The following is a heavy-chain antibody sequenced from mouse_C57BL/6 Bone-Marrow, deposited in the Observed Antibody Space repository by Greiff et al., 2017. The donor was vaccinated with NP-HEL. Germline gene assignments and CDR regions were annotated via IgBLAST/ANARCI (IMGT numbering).Heavy chain of an antibody. CDR1: GYAFSSSW. J-gene: IGHJ3*01. Sequence: QVQLQQSGPELVKPGASVKISCKASGYAFSSSWMNWVKQRPGKGLEWIGGIYPGDGDTNYNGKFKGKATLTEDKSSCTAYMQLTSQTSEDSAVNFCARDHGWLLAGFAYWGQGTLVTVSA. V-gene: IGHV1-82*01. D-gene: IGHD2-3*01. CDR3: ARDHGWLLAGFAY. CDR2: IYPGDGDT.